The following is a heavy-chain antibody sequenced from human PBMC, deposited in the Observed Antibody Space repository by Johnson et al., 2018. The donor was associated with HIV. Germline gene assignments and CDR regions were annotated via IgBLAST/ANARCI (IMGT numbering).Heavy chain of an antibody. CDR2: IKQDGSET. CDR1: GFTFNNYW. CDR3: TTGTTVPTWD. J-gene: IGHJ3*01. Sequence: MLLVESGGDLVQPGGSLRLSCAASGFTFNNYWMSWVRQAPGKGLEWVANIKQDGSETYYVDSLKGRFTISRDNSKNTLYLQMNSLRAEDTAVYYCTTGTTVPTWDWGQGTMVTVSS. V-gene: IGHV3-7*05. D-gene: IGHD4-17*01.